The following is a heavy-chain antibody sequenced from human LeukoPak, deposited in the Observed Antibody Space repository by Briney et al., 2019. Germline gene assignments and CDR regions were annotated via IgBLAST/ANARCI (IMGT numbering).Heavy chain of an antibody. CDR3: ARDRQRYCSGGSCYSGDYYYYGMDV. J-gene: IGHJ6*02. CDR1: GFTFSSYA. Sequence: GGSLRLSCAASGFTFSSYAMHWVRQAPGKGLEWVAVISYDGSNKYYADSVKGRFTISRDNSKNTLYLQMNSLRAEDTAVYYCARDRQRYCSGGSCYSGDYYYYGMDVWGQGTTATVSS. V-gene: IGHV3-30*04. D-gene: IGHD2-15*01. CDR2: ISYDGSNK.